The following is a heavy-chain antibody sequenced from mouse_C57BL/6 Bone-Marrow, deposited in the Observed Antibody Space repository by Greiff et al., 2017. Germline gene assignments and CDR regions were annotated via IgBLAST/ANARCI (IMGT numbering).Heavy chain of an antibody. V-gene: IGHV1-26*01. CDR1: GYTFTDYY. D-gene: IGHD1-1*01. Sequence: VQLKQSGPELVKPGASVKISCKASGYTFTDYYMNWVKQSHGKSLEWIGDINPNNGGTSYNQKLKGKATLTVDKSSSTAYMELRSLTSEDSAVYYCARDDYGSSWYFDYWGQGTILTVSS. CDR2: INPNNGGT. CDR3: ARDDYGSSWYFDY. J-gene: IGHJ2*01.